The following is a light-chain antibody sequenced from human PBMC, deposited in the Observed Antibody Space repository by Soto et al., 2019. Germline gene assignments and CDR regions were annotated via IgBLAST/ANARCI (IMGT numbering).Light chain of an antibody. Sequence: QSALTQPPSASGSPGQSVTISCTGTSSDVGGYDYVSSYQQHPGKAPQFLIYGVNKRPSGVPDRFSGSKSGNTASLTVSGLQAEDEADYYCSSYAGNNKYVFGTGTKV. CDR1: SSDVGGYDY. J-gene: IGLJ1*01. CDR3: SSYAGNNKYV. CDR2: GVN. V-gene: IGLV2-8*01.